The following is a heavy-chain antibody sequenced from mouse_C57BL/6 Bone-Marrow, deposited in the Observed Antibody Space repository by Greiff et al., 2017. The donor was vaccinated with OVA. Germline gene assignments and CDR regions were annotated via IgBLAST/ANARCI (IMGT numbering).Heavy chain of an antibody. J-gene: IGHJ3*01. Sequence: EVQLQQSGAELVRPGASVKLSCTASGFNITDDYMHWVKQRPEQGLEWIGWIDPENGDTEYASKFQGKATITADTSSNTAYLQLSSLTSEDTAVYYCTRLYDYDSWFAYWGQGTLVTVSA. D-gene: IGHD2-4*01. CDR3: TRLYDYDSWFAY. CDR2: IDPENGDT. CDR1: GFNITDDY. V-gene: IGHV14-4*01.